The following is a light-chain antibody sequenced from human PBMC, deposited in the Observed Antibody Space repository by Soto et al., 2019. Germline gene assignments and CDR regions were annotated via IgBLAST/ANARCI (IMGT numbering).Light chain of an antibody. CDR3: TSWTTSTTMI. CDR1: RSDIGAYNF. V-gene: IGLV2-14*03. Sequence: QSALTQPASGSGSPGQSITISCTGTRSDIGAYNFVSWYQQHPGKAPKLILYDVNIRPSGVSYRFSGSKSGNTASLTISGLQAEDEADYYCTSWTTSTTMIFGGGTKVTVL. J-gene: IGLJ2*01. CDR2: DVN.